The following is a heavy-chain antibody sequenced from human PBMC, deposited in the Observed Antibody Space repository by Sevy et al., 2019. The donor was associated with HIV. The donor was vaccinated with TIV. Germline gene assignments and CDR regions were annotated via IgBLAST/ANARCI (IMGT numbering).Heavy chain of an antibody. CDR1: GFTFSSYA. Sequence: GGSLRLSCAASGFTFSSYAMNWVRQAPGKGLEWVAVISYDGSNKYYADSVKGRFTISRDNSKNTLYLQMNSLRAEDTAVYYCARGKGIAVASEGYFDYWGQGTLVTVSS. V-gene: IGHV3-30-3*01. CDR3: ARGKGIAVASEGYFDY. J-gene: IGHJ4*02. CDR2: ISYDGSNK. D-gene: IGHD6-19*01.